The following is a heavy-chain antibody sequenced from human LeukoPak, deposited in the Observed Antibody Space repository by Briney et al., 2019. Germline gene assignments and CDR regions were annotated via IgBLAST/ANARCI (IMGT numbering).Heavy chain of an antibody. V-gene: IGHV1-46*01. CDR2: INPSGGST. CDR1: GYTFTSYY. J-gene: IGHJ3*02. Sequence: ASAKVSCKASGYTFTSYYMHWVRQAPGQGLEWMGIINPSGGSTSYAQKFQGRVTMTGDMSTSTVYMELSSLRSEDTAVYYCARRRGDGYNPDAFDIWGQGTMVTVSS. CDR3: ARRRGDGYNPDAFDI. D-gene: IGHD5-24*01.